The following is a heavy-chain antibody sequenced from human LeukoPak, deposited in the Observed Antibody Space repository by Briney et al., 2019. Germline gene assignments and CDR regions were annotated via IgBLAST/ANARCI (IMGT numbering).Heavy chain of an antibody. V-gene: IGHV1-24*01. J-gene: IGHJ4*02. CDR2: FDPEDGET. CDR3: ATALEMATIDY. D-gene: IGHD5-24*01. Sequence: ASVKVSCKVSGYTLTELSMHWVRQAPGKGLEWMGGFDPEDGETIYAQKFQGRVTMTRNTSISTAYMELSSLRSEDTAVYYCATALEMATIDYWGQGTLVTVSS. CDR1: GYTLTELS.